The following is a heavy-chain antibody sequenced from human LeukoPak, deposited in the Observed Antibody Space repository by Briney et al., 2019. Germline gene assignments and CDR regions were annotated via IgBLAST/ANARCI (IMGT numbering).Heavy chain of an antibody. D-gene: IGHD4-11*01. Sequence: PGGSLRLSCAASGFTFSSYAMHWVRQAPDKGLEWVAVISYDGSNKYYADSVKGRFTISRDNSKNTLYLQMNSLRAEDTAVYYCAREGGYSSLDYWGQGTLVTVSS. CDR2: ISYDGSNK. V-gene: IGHV3-30-3*01. CDR1: GFTFSSYA. J-gene: IGHJ4*02. CDR3: AREGGYSSLDY.